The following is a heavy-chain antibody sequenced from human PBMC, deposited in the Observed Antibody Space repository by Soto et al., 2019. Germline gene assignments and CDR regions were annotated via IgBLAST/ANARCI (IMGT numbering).Heavy chain of an antibody. CDR3: ARVRYPANYYDSSGTSYYFDY. V-gene: IGHV1-69*13. D-gene: IGHD3-22*01. CDR1: GGTFSSYA. J-gene: IGHJ4*02. Sequence: GASVKVSCKASGGTFSSYAISWVRQAPGQGLEWMGGIIPIFGTANYAQKFQGRVTITADESTSTAYMELSSLRSEDTAVYYCARVRYPANYYDSSGTSYYFDYWGQGTLVTVSS. CDR2: IIPIFGTA.